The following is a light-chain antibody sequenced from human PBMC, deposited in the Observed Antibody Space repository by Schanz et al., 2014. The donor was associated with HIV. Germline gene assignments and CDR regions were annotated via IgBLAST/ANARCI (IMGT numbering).Light chain of an antibody. J-gene: IGKJ1*01. CDR2: WAS. CDR3: QQYYSTPWT. V-gene: IGKV4-1*01. Sequence: DLVLTQSPDSLAVSLGERATINCKSSQSVLYSSNNKNYLAWYQQKPGQPPKLLIYWASSRESGVPDRFSGSGYGTDFTLTISSLQAEDVAVYYCQQYYSTPWTFGQGTKVEIK. CDR1: QSVLYSSNNKNY.